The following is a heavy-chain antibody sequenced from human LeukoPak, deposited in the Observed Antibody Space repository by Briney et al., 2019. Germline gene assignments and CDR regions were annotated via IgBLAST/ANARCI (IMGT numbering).Heavy chain of an antibody. CDR3: ARSRSSWYDSSGYYYDPYYYYYMDV. D-gene: IGHD3-22*01. CDR1: GGSFSGYY. V-gene: IGHV4-34*01. J-gene: IGHJ6*03. Sequence: PSETLSLTCAVYGGSFSGYYWSWLRQPPGKGLEWIGEINHSGSTNYNPSLKSRVTISVDTSKNQFSLKLSSVTAADTAVYYCARSRSSWYDSSGYYYDPYYYYYMDVWGKGTTVTVSS. CDR2: INHSGST.